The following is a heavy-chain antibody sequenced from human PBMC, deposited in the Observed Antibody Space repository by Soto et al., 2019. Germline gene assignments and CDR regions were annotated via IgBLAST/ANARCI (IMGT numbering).Heavy chain of an antibody. D-gene: IGHD5-18*01. CDR3: ARVGYSYGYSPDAFDI. CDR1: GYTFTSYY. V-gene: IGHV1-46*01. CDR2: INPSGGST. Sequence: ASVKISCKASGYTFTSYYMHWVRQVPGQGLEWMGIINPSGGSTSYAQKFQGRVTMTRDTSTSTVYMELSSLRSEDTAVYYCARVGYSYGYSPDAFDIWGQGTMVTVSS. J-gene: IGHJ3*02.